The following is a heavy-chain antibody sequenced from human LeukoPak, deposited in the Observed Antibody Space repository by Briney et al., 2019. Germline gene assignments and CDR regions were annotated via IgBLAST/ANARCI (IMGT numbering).Heavy chain of an antibody. D-gene: IGHD1-26*01. CDR1: GFTFSSNS. V-gene: IGHV3-21*01. J-gene: IGHJ3*02. CDR3: AREGRSSEAFDI. CDR2: ISSSSSDI. Sequence: SAGSLTLSCAASGFTFSSNSMNWVRKAPGKGLELVSSISSSSSDISYYDSANGRFTISRDNAKNSLYLQMNSLRAEDTAVYYCAREGRSSEAFDIWGQGTMVTVSS.